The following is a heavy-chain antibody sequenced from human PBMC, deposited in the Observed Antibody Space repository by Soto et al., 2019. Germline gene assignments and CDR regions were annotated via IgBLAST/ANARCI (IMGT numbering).Heavy chain of an antibody. V-gene: IGHV5-10-1*01. CDR3: ARQVYVSDIFPNFQYYFDS. Sequence: GESLKISFKGSGYSFAGYLIAWVRQKPVKGLEWMGRIDPSDSQTYYSPSFRGHVTISATKSITTVFLQWSSLRASDTAMYYCARQVYVSDIFPNFQYYFDSCCQLTPVAESS. J-gene: IGHJ4*02. CDR1: GYSFAGYL. CDR2: IDPSDSQT. D-gene: IGHD1-20*01.